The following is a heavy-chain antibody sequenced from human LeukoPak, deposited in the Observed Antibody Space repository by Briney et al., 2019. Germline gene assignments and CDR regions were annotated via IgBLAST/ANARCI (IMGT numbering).Heavy chain of an antibody. V-gene: IGHV4-39*01. CDR2: ISYGVNT. CDR3: ARHMDGPDAFDI. CDR1: GGSISSGSHY. Sequence: SETLSVTCAVSGGSISSGSHYRGWIRQPPGKGLEWIGHISYGVNTYCTPSLKTRVTIAVATPKNQCSLKLSSVTAADTAVYYCARHMDGPDAFDIWGQGTMVTVSS. J-gene: IGHJ3*02. D-gene: IGHD5-24*01.